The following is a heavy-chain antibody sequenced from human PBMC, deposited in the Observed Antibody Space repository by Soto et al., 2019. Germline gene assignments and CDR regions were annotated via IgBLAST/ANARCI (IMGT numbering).Heavy chain of an antibody. J-gene: IGHJ4*02. D-gene: IGHD1-1*01. CDR3: AHRRMEPVGGEGAFDY. Sequence: SGPTLVNPTQTLTLTCTFSGFSLSTSGVGVGWIRQPPGKALEWLALIYWDDDKRYSPSLKSRLTITEDTSKNQVVLTMTNMDPVDTATYYCAHRRMEPVGGEGAFDYWGQGTLVTVSS. V-gene: IGHV2-5*02. CDR1: GFSLSTSGVG. CDR2: IYWDDDK.